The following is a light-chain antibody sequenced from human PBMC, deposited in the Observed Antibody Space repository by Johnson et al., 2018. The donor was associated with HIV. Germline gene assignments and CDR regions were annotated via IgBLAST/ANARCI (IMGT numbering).Light chain of an antibody. CDR3: GTWDSSLSAGGDV. V-gene: IGLV1-51*02. Sequence: QSVLTQPPSVSAAPGQKVTISCSGSSSNIGNNYVSWYQQLPGTAPKLLIYENNKRPSGIPDRLSGSKSGTSATLGITGLQTGDEADYYCGTWDSSLSAGGDVFGTGTKVTVL. CDR1: SSNIGNNY. CDR2: ENN. J-gene: IGLJ1*01.